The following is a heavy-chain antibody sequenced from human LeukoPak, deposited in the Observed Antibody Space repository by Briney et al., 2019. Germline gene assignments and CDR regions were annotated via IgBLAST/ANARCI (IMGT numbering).Heavy chain of an antibody. CDR3: TRVGYIDEGIDY. J-gene: IGHJ4*02. V-gene: IGHV3-7*04. D-gene: IGHD5-24*01. CDR2: IKQDGSEK. CDR1: GFTFSNHW. Sequence: GGSLRLSCVVAGFTFSNHWMSWVRQAPGKGLEWVANIKQDGSEKDYVDSVKGRFTISRDNAKNSLYLQMNSLRAEDTAIYYCTRVGYIDEGIDYWGQGTLVTVSS.